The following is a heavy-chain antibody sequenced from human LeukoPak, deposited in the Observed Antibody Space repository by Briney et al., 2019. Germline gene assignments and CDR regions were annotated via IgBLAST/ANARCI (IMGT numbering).Heavy chain of an antibody. CDR2: INHSGSN. D-gene: IGHD6-13*01. V-gene: IGHV4-34*01. J-gene: IGHJ6*03. Sequence: PAETLTLTCAVYGGSFRTYYWSWIRQPPGKGLEWLGEINHSGSNKYNPSPKSRVTISADTSKNKFSLKLSSVTAADTAVYYCAGQTTGTYSSSYYNYYMDVWGKGTTVTVSS. CDR3: AGQTTGTYSSSYYNYYMDV. CDR1: GGSFRTYY.